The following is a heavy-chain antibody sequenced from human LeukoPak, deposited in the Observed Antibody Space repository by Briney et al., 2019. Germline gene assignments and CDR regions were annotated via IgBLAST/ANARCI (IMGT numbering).Heavy chain of an antibody. J-gene: IGHJ5*02. CDR2: IYAYNGDT. CDR1: GYTFNSYG. Sequence: GSVKVSCKASGYTFNSYGISGVRQAPGQGRWWVGWIYAYNGDTNNAQTFQGRVTMTTDTSTTTAYMELGSLRSDDTAVYYCARGGSGHWFDPWGQGSLLTVSS. CDR3: ARGGSGHWFDP. D-gene: IGHD6-25*01. V-gene: IGHV1-18*04.